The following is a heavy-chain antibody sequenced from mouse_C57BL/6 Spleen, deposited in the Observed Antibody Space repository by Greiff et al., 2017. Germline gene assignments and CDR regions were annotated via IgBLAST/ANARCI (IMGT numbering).Heavy chain of an antibody. D-gene: IGHD1-1*01. CDR2: INPGSGGT. CDR3: ARSSSYGYFDV. J-gene: IGHJ1*03. Sequence: VQLVESGAELVRPGTSVKVSCKASGYAFTNYLIEWVKQRPGQGLEWIGVINPGSGGTNYNEKFKGKATLTADKSSSTAYMQLSSLTSEDSAVYFCARSSSYGYFDVWGTGTTVTVSS. CDR1: GYAFTNYL. V-gene: IGHV1-54*01.